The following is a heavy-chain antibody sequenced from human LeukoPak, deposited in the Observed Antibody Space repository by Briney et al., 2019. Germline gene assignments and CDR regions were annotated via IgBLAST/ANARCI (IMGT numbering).Heavy chain of an antibody. CDR3: ARAVEEVNYMDV. J-gene: IGHJ6*03. Sequence: GGSLRLSCAASGFTFSSYAMSWVRQAPGKGLEWVSAISGSGGSTYYADSVKGRFTISRDNAKNSLYLQMNSLRAEDTAVYYCARAVEEVNYMDVWGKGTTVTISS. D-gene: IGHD3-3*01. CDR2: ISGSGGST. V-gene: IGHV3-23*01. CDR1: GFTFSSYA.